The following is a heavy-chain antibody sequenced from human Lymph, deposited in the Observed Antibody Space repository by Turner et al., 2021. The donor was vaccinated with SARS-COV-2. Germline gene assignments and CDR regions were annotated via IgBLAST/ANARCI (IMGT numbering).Heavy chain of an antibody. CDR2: INPSGGGT. V-gene: IGHV1-46*03. J-gene: IGHJ4*02. Sequence: QVQLVQSGAEVKKPGASVKVSCQASGYTFTNYYMHWVRQAPGQGLEWMGLINPSGGGTSYAQKFQGRVTMSRDTSTSTVYMELSSLRSEDTAVYYCARDQSSYYYGSGEDYWGQGTLVTVSS. CDR1: GYTFTNYY. CDR3: ARDQSSYYYGSGEDY. D-gene: IGHD3-10*01.